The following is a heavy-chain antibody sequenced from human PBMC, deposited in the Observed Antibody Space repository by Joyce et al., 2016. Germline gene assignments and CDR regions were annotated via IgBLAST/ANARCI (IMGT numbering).Heavy chain of an antibody. D-gene: IGHD1-26*01. J-gene: IGHJ4*02. CDR2: IYYSGHT. V-gene: IGHV4-59*01. CDR1: GGSMSHYY. Sequence: QVQLQESGPRLVKPSETLSLTCSVSGGSMSHYYWPWLRQPPGKGLEWIGFIYYSGHTNYNPSLKSRVTIEMNTPNKQFSLSLTSVTAADTALYFCARATSTTDRIDSWGQGTLVTVSS. CDR3: ARATSTTDRIDS.